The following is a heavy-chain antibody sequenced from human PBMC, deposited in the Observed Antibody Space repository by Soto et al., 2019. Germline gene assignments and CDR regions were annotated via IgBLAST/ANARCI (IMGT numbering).Heavy chain of an antibody. CDR2: ISWNSGSI. J-gene: IGHJ4*02. CDR1: GFTFDDYA. D-gene: IGHD2-15*01. V-gene: IGHV3-9*01. Sequence: DVHLVESGGGLVQPGRSLRLSCAASGFTFDDYAMHWVRQAPGKGLEWVAGISWNSGSIDYADSVKGRITISRDNAKNSLYLQMNSLRAEDTAFYDCAKVPGGENCSGGTCYSVGYFDYWGQGTLVTVSS. CDR3: AKVPGGENCSGGTCYSVGYFDY.